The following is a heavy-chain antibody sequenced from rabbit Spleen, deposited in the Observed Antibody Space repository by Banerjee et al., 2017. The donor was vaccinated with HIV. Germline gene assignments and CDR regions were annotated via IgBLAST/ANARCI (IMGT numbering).Heavy chain of an antibody. J-gene: IGHJ6*01. CDR3: ARAGYIADGYDL. CDR2: NGSA. Sequence: NGSAYYANWAKGRFTISKSSSTTVTLQMTNLTAADTATYFCARAGYIADGYDLWGPGTLVTVS. D-gene: IGHD6-1*01. V-gene: IGHV1S40*01.